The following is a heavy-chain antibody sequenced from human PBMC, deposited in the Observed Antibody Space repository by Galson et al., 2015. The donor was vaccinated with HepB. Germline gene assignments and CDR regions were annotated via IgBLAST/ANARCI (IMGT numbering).Heavy chain of an antibody. D-gene: IGHD3-22*01. CDR1: GFIFSSYE. J-gene: IGHJ4*02. CDR2: IGSSGSTI. Sequence: SLRLSCAASGFIFSSYEMNWVRQAPGKGLEWVSYIGSSGSTIYYADSVKGRFTISRDNAKNSLYLQMNSLRAEDTAVYYCARVPLYYDSRGYYDYWGQGVLVTVSS. V-gene: IGHV3-48*03. CDR3: ARVPLYYDSRGYYDY.